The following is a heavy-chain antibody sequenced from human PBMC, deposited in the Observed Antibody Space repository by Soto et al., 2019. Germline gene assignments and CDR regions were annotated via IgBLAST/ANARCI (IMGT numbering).Heavy chain of an antibody. CDR3: AHSKTTVTTLGFHP. CDR1: GFSLSTSGVG. D-gene: IGHD4-17*01. V-gene: IGHV2-5*02. CDR2: IYWDDDK. Sequence: QITLKESGPTLVKPTQTLTLTCTFSGFSLSTSGVGVGWIRQPPGKALEWLALIYWDDDKRYSPSLKSRLTITKDTSKNQLVLTMTNMDPVDTATNYCAHSKTTVTTLGFHPWGQGTLVTVSS. J-gene: IGHJ5*02.